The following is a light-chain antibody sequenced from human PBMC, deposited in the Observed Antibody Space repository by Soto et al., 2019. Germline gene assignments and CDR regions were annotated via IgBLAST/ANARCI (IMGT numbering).Light chain of an antibody. CDR1: QSISSY. CDR3: QQSFSTLWT. V-gene: IGKV1-39*01. J-gene: IGKJ1*01. Sequence: DIQMTQSPSSLSASVGDRVAITCRASQSISSYLNWYQQKPGKAPTLLIYGASSLHRGVPSRFSGSGSGTDFTLTISSLRPEDFATYSCQQSFSTLWTFGQGTKVDIK. CDR2: GAS.